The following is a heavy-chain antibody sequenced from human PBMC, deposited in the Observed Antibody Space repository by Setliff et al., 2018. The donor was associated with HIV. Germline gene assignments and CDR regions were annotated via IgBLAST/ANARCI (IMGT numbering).Heavy chain of an antibody. CDR2: IYDSGST. J-gene: IGHJ3*01. V-gene: IGHV4-38-2*01. CDR1: GYSISSGYY. D-gene: IGHD3-10*01. CDR3: ARARITMIGGRLEPYAFDR. Sequence: SETLSLTCGVSGYSISSGYYWGWIRQPAGKGLEWIGRIYDSGSTKYNPSLKSRVTMSLDTSKNQLSLKLRSVTAADTAVYYCARARITMIGGRLEPYAFDRWGQGTKVTVSS.